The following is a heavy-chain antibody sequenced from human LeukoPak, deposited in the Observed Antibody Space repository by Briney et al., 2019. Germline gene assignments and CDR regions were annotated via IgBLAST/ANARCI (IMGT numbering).Heavy chain of an antibody. J-gene: IGHJ4*02. Sequence: GGSLRLSCAASGFTFSSYSMNWVRHAPGKGREWVSSISSSSSYIYYADSVKGRFTISRDNAKNSLYLQMNSLRAEDTAVYYCARDRPGITGTTLPDYWGQGTLVTVSS. CDR3: ARDRPGITGTTLPDY. CDR2: ISSSSSYI. CDR1: GFTFSSYS. D-gene: IGHD1-20*01. V-gene: IGHV3-21*01.